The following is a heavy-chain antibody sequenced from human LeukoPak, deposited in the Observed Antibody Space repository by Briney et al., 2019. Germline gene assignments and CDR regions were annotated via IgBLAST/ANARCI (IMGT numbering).Heavy chain of an antibody. D-gene: IGHD3-10*01. CDR3: AKTGDYYGSGSYRNWFDP. CDR2: IYYSGST. Sequence: SETLSLTCTVSGGSISSYYWSWIRQPPGKGLEWIGYIYYSGSTNYNPSHKSRVTISVDTSKNQFSLKLSSVTAADTAVYYCAKTGDYYGSGSYRNWFDPWGQGTLVTVSS. V-gene: IGHV4-59*08. CDR1: GGSISSYY. J-gene: IGHJ5*02.